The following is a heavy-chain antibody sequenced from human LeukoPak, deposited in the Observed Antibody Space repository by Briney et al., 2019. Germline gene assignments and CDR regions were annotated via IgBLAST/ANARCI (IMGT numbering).Heavy chain of an antibody. J-gene: IGHJ4*02. V-gene: IGHV3-23*01. CDR1: GFTFSSHA. D-gene: IGHD4-17*01. CDR3: ANEIRPNDY. Sequence: GGSLRLSCGASGFTFSSHAMTWVRQAPGKGLEWVSAISISGDTTYYADAVKGRFTIPRDNSENTVYLQMNSLRAEDTAVYYCANEIRPNDYWGQGTLVTVSS. CDR2: ISISGDTT.